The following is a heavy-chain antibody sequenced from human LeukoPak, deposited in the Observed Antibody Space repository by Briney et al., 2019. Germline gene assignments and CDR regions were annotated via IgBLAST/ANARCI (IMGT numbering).Heavy chain of an antibody. V-gene: IGHV4-34*01. J-gene: IGHJ6*03. CDR3: ARDLLTGIGFMDPYYMDV. CDR2: INHSGST. CDR1: GGSFSGYY. Sequence: SETLSLTCAVYGGSFSGYYWSWIRQPPGKGLEWIGEINHSGSTNYSPSLKSRVTISVDTSKNQFSLNLSSMTAADTAVYYCARDLLTGIGFMDPYYMDVWGRGTTVTVSS. D-gene: IGHD3-9*01.